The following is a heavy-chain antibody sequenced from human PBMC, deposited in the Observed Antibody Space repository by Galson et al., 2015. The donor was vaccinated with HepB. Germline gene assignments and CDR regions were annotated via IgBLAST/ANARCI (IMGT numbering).Heavy chain of an antibody. J-gene: IGHJ4*02. CDR1: GFRFSSYS. V-gene: IGHV3-48*01. CDR3: ARRSGTYSYYFDY. CDR2: ISGGRDTI. D-gene: IGHD1-26*01. Sequence: SLRLSCAASGFRFSSYSMNWVRQAPGRGLEWLSYISGGRDTIYYADSVKGRFTISRDNAKNSLYLQMNSLRAEDTAVYYCARRSGTYSYYFDYWGQGTLVTVPS.